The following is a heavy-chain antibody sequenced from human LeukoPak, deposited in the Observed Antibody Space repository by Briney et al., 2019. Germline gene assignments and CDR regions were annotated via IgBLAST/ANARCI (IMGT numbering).Heavy chain of an antibody. CDR2: INSAGST. Sequence: GGSLRLSCAASGFTFSSYAMSWVRQAPGKGLEWVSAINSAGSTYYGDSVRGRFTISRDNSKNTLYLQMNSLRAEDTAVYYCAKGEKTRPFGGVIDYWGQGTLVTVSS. CDR3: AKGEKTRPFGGVIDY. V-gene: IGHV3-23*01. CDR1: GFTFSSYA. D-gene: IGHD3-16*02. J-gene: IGHJ4*02.